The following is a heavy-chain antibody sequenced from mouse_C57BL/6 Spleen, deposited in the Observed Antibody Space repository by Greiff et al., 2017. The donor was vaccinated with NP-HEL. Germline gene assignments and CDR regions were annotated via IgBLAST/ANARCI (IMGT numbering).Heavy chain of an antibody. CDR3: ARQNYYYGSSTNWYFDV. Sequence: EVKVVESGGDLVKPGGSLKLSCAASGFTFSSYGMSWVRQTPDKRLEWVATISSGGSYTYYPDSVKGRFTISRDNAKNTLYLQMSSLKSEDTAMYYCARQNYYYGSSTNWYFDVWGTGTTVTVSS. J-gene: IGHJ1*03. CDR1: GFTFSSYG. D-gene: IGHD1-1*01. CDR2: ISSGGSYT. V-gene: IGHV5-6*01.